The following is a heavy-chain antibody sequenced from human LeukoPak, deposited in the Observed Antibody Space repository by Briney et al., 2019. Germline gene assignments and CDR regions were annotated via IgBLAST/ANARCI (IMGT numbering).Heavy chain of an antibody. V-gene: IGHV1-2*02. J-gene: IGHJ4*02. CDR1: GYTFTGYY. Sequence: ASVKVSCKASGYTFTGYYMHWVRQAPGQGLEWMGWINPNSGGTNYAQKFQGRVTITADKSTSTAYMELSSLRSEDTAVYYCARTLGELSVGFDYWGQGTLVTVSS. CDR2: INPNSGGT. D-gene: IGHD3-16*02. CDR3: ARTLGELSVGFDY.